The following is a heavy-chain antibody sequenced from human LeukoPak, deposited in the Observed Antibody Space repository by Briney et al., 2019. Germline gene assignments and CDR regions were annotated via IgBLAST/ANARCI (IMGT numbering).Heavy chain of an antibody. D-gene: IGHD4-23*01. CDR3: ARENYGGNSFFDY. Sequence: SGGSLRLSCAASGFTFSSYSMNWVRRAPGKGLEWVSSISSSSSYIYYADSVKGRFTISRDNAKNSLYLQMNSLRAEDTAVYYCARENYGGNSFFDYWGQGTLVTVSS. J-gene: IGHJ4*02. V-gene: IGHV3-21*01. CDR2: ISSSSSYI. CDR1: GFTFSSYS.